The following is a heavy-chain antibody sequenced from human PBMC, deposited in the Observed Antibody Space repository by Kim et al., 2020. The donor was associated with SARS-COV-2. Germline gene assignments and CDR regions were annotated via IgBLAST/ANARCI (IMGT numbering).Heavy chain of an antibody. J-gene: IGHJ6*02. CDR3: ARVPQAVAGFYYYYYGMDV. CDR2: IYYSGST. Sequence: SETLSLTCTVSGGPISSGDYYWSWIRQPPGKGLEWIGYIYYSGSTYYNPSLKSRVTISVDTSKNQFSLKLSSVTAADTAVYYCARVPQAVAGFYYYYYGMDVWGQGTTVTVSS. CDR1: GGPISSGDYY. V-gene: IGHV4-30-4*01. D-gene: IGHD6-19*01.